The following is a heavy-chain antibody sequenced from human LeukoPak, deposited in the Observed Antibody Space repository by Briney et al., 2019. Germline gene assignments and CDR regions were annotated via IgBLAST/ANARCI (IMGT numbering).Heavy chain of an antibody. J-gene: IGHJ5*02. CDR3: ARGASSGYYDSSGSGTLDP. Sequence: SETLSLTCTVSGGSISSYYWSWIRQPPGKGLECIGYIYYSGSTNYNPSLKSRVTISVDTSKNQFSLKLSSVTAADTAVYYCARGASSGYYDSSGSGTLDPWGQGTLVTVSS. CDR1: GGSISSYY. V-gene: IGHV4-59*01. CDR2: IYYSGST. D-gene: IGHD3-22*01.